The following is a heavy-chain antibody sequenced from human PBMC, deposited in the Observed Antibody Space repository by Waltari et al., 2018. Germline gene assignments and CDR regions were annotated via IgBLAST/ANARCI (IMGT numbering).Heavy chain of an antibody. CDR1: GFSFSSYG. Sequence: QVQLVESGGGVVQPGRSLRLSCAASGFSFSSYGIHWARQAPGKGLEGVAGISYDGSNKYYADSVKGRFTISRDNSKNTLYLQMNSLRAEDTAVYYCAKRGKMRAFDIWGQGTMVTVSS. CDR2: ISYDGSNK. D-gene: IGHD6-13*01. CDR3: AKRGKMRAFDI. V-gene: IGHV3-30*18. J-gene: IGHJ3*02.